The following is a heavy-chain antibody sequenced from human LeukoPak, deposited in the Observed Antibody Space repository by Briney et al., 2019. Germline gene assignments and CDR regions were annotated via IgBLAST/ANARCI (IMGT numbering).Heavy chain of an antibody. Sequence: PSESLTLTCAASGGTITSNAIYWGWHRPAPGLGLESIGHMYYTGSNYQNPSIKRRVTTSVDTSKKQFSLELTSVTAADRAVYYCARLSMHTFGGARSGFDHRGQGTLVTVSP. CDR2: MYYTGSN. CDR3: ARLSMHTFGGARSGFDH. V-gene: IGHV4-39*01. CDR1: GGTITSNAIY. D-gene: IGHD3-16*01. J-gene: IGHJ4*02.